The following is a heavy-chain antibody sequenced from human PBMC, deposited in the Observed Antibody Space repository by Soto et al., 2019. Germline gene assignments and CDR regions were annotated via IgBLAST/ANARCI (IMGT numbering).Heavy chain of an antibody. CDR3: ARHSCTSTTCSLNFDY. CDR2: IIPIFGTA. CDR1: GGTFSSYA. V-gene: IGHV1-69*13. J-gene: IGHJ4*02. Sequence: SVKVSCKASGGTFSSYAISWVRQAPGQGLEWMGGIIPIFGTANYAQKFQGRVTITADESTSTAYMELSSLRSEDTAVYSCARHSCTSTTCSLNFDYWGQGTLVTVSS. D-gene: IGHD2-2*01.